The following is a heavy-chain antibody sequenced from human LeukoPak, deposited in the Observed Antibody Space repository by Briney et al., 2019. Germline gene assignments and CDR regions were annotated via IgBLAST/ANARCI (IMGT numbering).Heavy chain of an antibody. CDR2: IIPILGIA. CDR1: GGTFSSYT. V-gene: IGHV1-69*04. D-gene: IGHD6-13*01. J-gene: IGHJ3*02. Sequence: SVKVSCKASGGTFSSYTLSWVRQAPGQGLEWMGRIIPILGIANYAQKFQGRVTITADKSTSTAYMELSSLRSEDTAVYYCARDAPGIAAAGTKAGAFDIWGQGTMVTVSS. CDR3: ARDAPGIAAAGTKAGAFDI.